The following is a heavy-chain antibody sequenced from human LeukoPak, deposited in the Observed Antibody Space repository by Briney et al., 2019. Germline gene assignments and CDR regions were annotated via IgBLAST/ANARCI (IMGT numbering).Heavy chain of an antibody. CDR3: ARSGLLWFGEFHYGMDV. V-gene: IGHV3-33*01. Sequence: PGRSLRLSCAASGFTFNSYGMHWVRQAPGKGLEWVALIWYDGSNKYYADSVKGRFTISRDNAKNSLYLQMNSLRAGDTALYYCARSGLLWFGEFHYGMDVWGQGTTVIVSS. CDR1: GFTFNSYG. CDR2: IWYDGSNK. J-gene: IGHJ6*02. D-gene: IGHD3-10*01.